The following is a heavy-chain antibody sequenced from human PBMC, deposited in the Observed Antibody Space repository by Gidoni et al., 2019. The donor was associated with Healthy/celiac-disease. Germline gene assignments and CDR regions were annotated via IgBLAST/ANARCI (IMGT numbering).Heavy chain of an antibody. D-gene: IGHD1-1*01. CDR3: ARSPGSINWIDEDY. J-gene: IGHJ4*02. CDR1: GYTFTGDY. V-gene: IGHV1-2*06. CDR2: INPNSGGT. Sequence: QVRLVQSGAEVKKPGASVKVSCKASGYTFTGDYMHWVRQAPGQGLEWMGRINPNSGGTNYAQKFQGRVTMTRDTSISTAYMELSRLRSDDTAVYYCARSPGSINWIDEDYWGQGTLVTVSS.